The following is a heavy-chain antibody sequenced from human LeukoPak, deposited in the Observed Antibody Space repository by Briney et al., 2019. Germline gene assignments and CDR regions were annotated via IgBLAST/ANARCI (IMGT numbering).Heavy chain of an antibody. V-gene: IGHV4-4*07. D-gene: IGHD2-21*02. Sequence: SETLSLTCTVSGDFISPHRLSWIRQPAGKGLEFVGRMAQSGNTDYNPSLRSRLTMSLDTSKKQFSLRLTPVTAADTAVYYCARGRLPTYNWFDPWGQGTLVTVSS. CDR2: MAQSGNT. CDR3: ARGRLPTYNWFDP. J-gene: IGHJ5*02. CDR1: GDFISPHR.